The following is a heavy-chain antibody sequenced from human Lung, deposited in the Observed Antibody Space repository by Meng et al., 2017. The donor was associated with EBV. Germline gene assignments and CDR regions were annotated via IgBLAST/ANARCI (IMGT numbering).Heavy chain of an antibody. D-gene: IGHD3-10*01. V-gene: IGHV3-21*01. CDR3: ARSTGSYYFDY. J-gene: IGHJ4*02. CDR2: ISSSSSYI. CDR1: GFTFSSYS. Sequence: EVQLVESGGGLVKPGGSLRLSCAASGFTFSSYSMNWVRQAPGKGLEWVSSISSSSSYISYADSVEGRFTISRDNAKNSLYLQMNSLRAEDTAVYYCARSTGSYYFDYWGQGTLVTVSS.